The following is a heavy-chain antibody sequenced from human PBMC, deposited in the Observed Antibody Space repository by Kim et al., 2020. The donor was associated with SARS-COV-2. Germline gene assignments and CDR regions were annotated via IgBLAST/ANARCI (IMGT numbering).Heavy chain of an antibody. D-gene: IGHD6-19*01. Sequence: GGSLRLSCAASGFSFSIYAMSWVRQAPGKGLEWVSGISHSGSSTYYADSVKGRFTISRDNSKNTLSLQINSLRAEDTAIYYCARPMGSSGWDAFDYWGQGTLVTVSS. CDR3: ARPMGSSGWDAFDY. J-gene: IGHJ4*02. CDR1: GFSFSIYA. V-gene: IGHV3-23*01. CDR2: ISHSGSST.